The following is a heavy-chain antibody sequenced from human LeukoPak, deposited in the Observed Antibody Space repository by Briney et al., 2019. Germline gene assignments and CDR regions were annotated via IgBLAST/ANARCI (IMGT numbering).Heavy chain of an antibody. Sequence: GESLKISCKGSGYSFTSYWIGWVRQMPGKGLEWMGIIYPGDSDTRYSPSFQGQVTISADKSITTAYLQWSSLQASDTAMYYCARQEDYNVLTGYHKGHLDYWGQGTLVTVSS. CDR2: IYPGDSDT. J-gene: IGHJ4*02. CDR3: ARQEDYNVLTGYHKGHLDY. D-gene: IGHD3-9*01. V-gene: IGHV5-51*01. CDR1: GYSFTSYW.